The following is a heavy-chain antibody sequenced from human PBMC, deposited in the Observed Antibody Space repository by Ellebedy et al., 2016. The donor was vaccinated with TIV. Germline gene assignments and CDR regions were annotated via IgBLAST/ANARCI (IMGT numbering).Heavy chain of an antibody. CDR3: ARRRGGASYYYYHGLDV. V-gene: IGHV4-39*01. CDR2: LYHSGMT. Sequence: MPSETLSLTCTVFGGSITSGRYFWGWIRQPPGKGLEWIGSLYHSGMTHYNPSLKSQITISVDTSKTQFSLELTSVTAADTAVYFCARRRGGASYYYYHGLDVWGQGTMVTVSS. CDR1: GGSITSGRYF. J-gene: IGHJ6*02. D-gene: IGHD1-26*01.